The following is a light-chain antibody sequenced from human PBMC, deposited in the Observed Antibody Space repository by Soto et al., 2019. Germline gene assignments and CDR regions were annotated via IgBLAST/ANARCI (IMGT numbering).Light chain of an antibody. Sequence: TQSPATGAVAPGETATLSCGTSQSISSNLAWYQQTPGQAPRLLMFRTSSRATGFPARFSGSGSGTEFNLTISSLQSEDFGVYYCQQYNNGIRATFGGGTKVDIK. CDR1: QSISSN. J-gene: IGKJ4*01. V-gene: IGKV3-15*01. CDR3: QQYNNGIRAT. CDR2: RTS.